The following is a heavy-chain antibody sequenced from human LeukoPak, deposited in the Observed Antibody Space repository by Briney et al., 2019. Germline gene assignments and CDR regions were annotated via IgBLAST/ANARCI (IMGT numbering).Heavy chain of an antibody. V-gene: IGHV1-69*01. CDR1: GGTFSSYA. Sequence: SVKVSCKASGGTFSSYAISWVRQAPGQGLEWMGGIIPIFGTANYAQKFQGRVTITADESTSTAYMELSSLRSVDTAVYYCARATTVVTLLFDYWGQGTLVTVSS. J-gene: IGHJ4*02. D-gene: IGHD4-23*01. CDR2: IIPIFGTA. CDR3: ARATTVVTLLFDY.